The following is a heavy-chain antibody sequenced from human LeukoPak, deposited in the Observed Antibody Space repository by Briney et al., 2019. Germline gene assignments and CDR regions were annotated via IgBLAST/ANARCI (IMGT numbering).Heavy chain of an antibody. V-gene: IGHV3-30*02. D-gene: IGHD3-10*01. CDR3: AKDSQTPYYYGSGSRPLYYFDY. Sequence: GGSLRLSCAASGFTFSSYGMHWVHQAPGKGLEWVAFIRYDGSNKYYADSVKGRFTISRDNSKNTLYLQMNSLRAEDTAVYYCAKDSQTPYYYGSGSRPLYYFDYWGQGTLVTVSS. CDR1: GFTFSSYG. CDR2: IRYDGSNK. J-gene: IGHJ4*02.